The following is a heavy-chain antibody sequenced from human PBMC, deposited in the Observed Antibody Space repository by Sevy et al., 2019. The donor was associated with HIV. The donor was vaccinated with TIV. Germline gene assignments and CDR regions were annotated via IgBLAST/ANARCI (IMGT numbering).Heavy chain of an antibody. CDR1: GYTFTGYY. CDR2: MNPNSGGT. J-gene: IGHJ4*02. D-gene: IGHD5-18*01. V-gene: IGHV1-2*02. CDR3: ARAVMGYGFDY. Sequence: ASVKVSCKASGYTFTGYYMHWVRQAPGQGLEWMGWMNPNSGGTNYAQRFQGRVTMTRDTSISTAYMELSRLRSDDTAVYYCARAVMGYGFDYWGQGTLVTVSS.